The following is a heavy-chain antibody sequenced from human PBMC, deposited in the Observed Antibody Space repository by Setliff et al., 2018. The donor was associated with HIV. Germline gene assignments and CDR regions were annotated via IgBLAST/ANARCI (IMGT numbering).Heavy chain of an antibody. Sequence: ASVKVSCKVSGYTLTELSRHWVRQAPGKVLEWMGGFDPEDGETIYAQKFQGRVTMTEDTSTDTAYMELSSLRSEDTAVYYCATSSPVGPWLPSHDAFDIWCQGTMVTVSS. D-gene: IGHD3-22*01. CDR1: GYTLTELS. CDR3: ATSSPVGPWLPSHDAFDI. V-gene: IGHV1-24*01. J-gene: IGHJ3*02. CDR2: FDPEDGET.